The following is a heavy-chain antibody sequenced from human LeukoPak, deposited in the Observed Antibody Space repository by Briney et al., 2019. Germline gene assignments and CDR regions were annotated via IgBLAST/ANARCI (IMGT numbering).Heavy chain of an antibody. CDR2: IGTAGDT. J-gene: IGHJ6*02. D-gene: IGHD1-26*01. CDR3: ARGAPSIVGATRPSYYYYGMDV. Sequence: PGGSLRLSCAASGFTFSSYDMHWVRQATGKGLEWVSAIGTAGDTYYPGSVKGRFTISRENAKNSLYLQMNSLRAGDTAVYYCARGAPSIVGATRPSYYYYGMDVWGQGTTVTVSS. CDR1: GFTFSSYD. V-gene: IGHV3-13*01.